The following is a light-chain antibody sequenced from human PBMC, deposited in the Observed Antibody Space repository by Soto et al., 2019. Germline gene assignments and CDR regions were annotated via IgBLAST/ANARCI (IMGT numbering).Light chain of an antibody. J-gene: IGLJ1*01. V-gene: IGLV1-40*01. CDR1: TSNIGAPYD. Sequence: QSVLTQPPSVSGAPGQRVSISCTGSTSNIGAPYDVHWYQHLPGAAPKLLIYGDNNRPSGVPDRFSGSKSGTSASLAITSLQAEDEADYYCSSYTTSSSYVFGTGTKVTVL. CDR3: SSYTTSSSYV. CDR2: GDN.